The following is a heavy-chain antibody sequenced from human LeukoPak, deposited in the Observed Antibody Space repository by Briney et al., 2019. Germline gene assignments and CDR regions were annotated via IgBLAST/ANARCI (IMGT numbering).Heavy chain of an antibody. V-gene: IGHV4-59*01. J-gene: IGHJ3*02. CDR3: AKSPSWGSGLDAFDI. Sequence: PSETLSLTCTVSGGSISNYYWSWIRQPPGKGLEGIGYIYYTVSTKYNPSLKSRVTLSVDSSKTQFSLKLNSVTAADTAVYYCAKSPSWGSGLDAFDIWGQGTMVTVSS. CDR2: IYYTVST. D-gene: IGHD7-27*01. CDR1: GGSISNYY.